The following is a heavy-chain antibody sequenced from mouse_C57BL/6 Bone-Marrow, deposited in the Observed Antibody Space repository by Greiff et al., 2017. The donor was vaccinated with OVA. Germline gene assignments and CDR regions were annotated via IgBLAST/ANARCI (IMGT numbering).Heavy chain of an antibody. CDR1: GYTFTSYW. CDR3: ARCDYYGSSYVAWFAY. CDR2: IDPSDSYT. J-gene: IGHJ3*01. V-gene: IGHV1-69*01. D-gene: IGHD1-1*01. Sequence: QVQLQQSGAELVMPGASVKLSCKASGYTFTSYWMHWVKQRPGQGLEWIGEIDPSDSYTNYNQKFKGKSTLTVDKSSSTAYMQLSSLTSEDSAVYYCARCDYYGSSYVAWFAYWGQGTLVTVSA.